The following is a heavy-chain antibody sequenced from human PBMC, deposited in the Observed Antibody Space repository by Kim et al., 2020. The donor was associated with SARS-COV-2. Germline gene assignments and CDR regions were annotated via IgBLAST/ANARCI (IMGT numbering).Heavy chain of an antibody. CDR1: GFTFSSYA. V-gene: IGHV3-30*04. CDR3: AASSGEGVFYYYYGMDV. J-gene: IGHJ6*02. Sequence: GGSLRLSCAASGFTFSSYAMHWVRQAPGKGLEWVAVISYDGSNKYYADSVKGRFTISRDNSKNTLYLQMNSLRAEDTAVYYCAASSGEGVFYYYYGMDVWGQGPTVTVSS. D-gene: IGHD6-19*01. CDR2: ISYDGSNK.